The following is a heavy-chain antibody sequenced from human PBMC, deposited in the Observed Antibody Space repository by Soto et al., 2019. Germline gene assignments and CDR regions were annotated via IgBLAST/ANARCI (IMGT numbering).Heavy chain of an antibody. CDR2: IYYSGST. V-gene: IGHV4-31*03. CDR1: GGSISSGGYY. Sequence: SETLSLTCTVSGGSISSGGYYWSWIRQHPGKGLEWIGYIYYSGSTYYNPSLKSRVTISVDTSKNQFSLKLSSVTAADTAVYYCARERYDYGDQRTAYNWFDPWGQGTLVTVSS. J-gene: IGHJ5*02. CDR3: ARERYDYGDQRTAYNWFDP. D-gene: IGHD4-17*01.